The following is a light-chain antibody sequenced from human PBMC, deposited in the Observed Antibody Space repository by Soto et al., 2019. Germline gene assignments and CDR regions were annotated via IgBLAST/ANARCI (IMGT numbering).Light chain of an antibody. V-gene: IGKV1D-8*03. CDR1: HGISSY. Sequence: VIGMTQSPSLLSASTGDRVTISCRMSHGISSYLAWYQQKPRKAPELLIYAASSLQSGVPSRFSGSGSGTEFTLTISSLQPDDFATYYCQHYNSYSEAFGQGTKVDIK. J-gene: IGKJ1*01. CDR2: AAS. CDR3: QHYNSYSEA.